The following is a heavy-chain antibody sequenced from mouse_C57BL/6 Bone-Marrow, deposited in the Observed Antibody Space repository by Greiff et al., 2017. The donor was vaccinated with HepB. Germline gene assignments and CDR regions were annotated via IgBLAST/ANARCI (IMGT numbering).Heavy chain of an antibody. CDR3: ARGVYYYGSSLV. D-gene: IGHD1-1*01. CDR2: IYPRSGNT. CDR1: GYTFTSYG. J-gene: IGHJ1*03. V-gene: IGHV1-81*01. Sequence: VQRVESGAELARPGASVKLSCKASGYTFTSYGISWVKQRTGQGLEWIGEIYPRSGNTYYNEKFKGKATLTADKSSSTAYMELRSLTSEDSAVYFCARGVYYYGSSLVWGTGTTVTVSS.